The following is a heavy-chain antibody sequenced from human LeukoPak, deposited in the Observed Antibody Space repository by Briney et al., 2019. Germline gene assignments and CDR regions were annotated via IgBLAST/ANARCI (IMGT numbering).Heavy chain of an antibody. V-gene: IGHV1-69*13. Sequence: GASVKVSCKASGGTFSSYAISWVRQAPGQGLGWMGGIIPIFGTANYAQKFQGRVTITADESTSTAYMELSSLRSEDTAVYYCARDPHTYYDSSGTPPGYWGQGTLVTVSS. D-gene: IGHD3-22*01. CDR3: ARDPHTYYDSSGTPPGY. CDR2: IIPIFGTA. J-gene: IGHJ4*02. CDR1: GGTFSSYA.